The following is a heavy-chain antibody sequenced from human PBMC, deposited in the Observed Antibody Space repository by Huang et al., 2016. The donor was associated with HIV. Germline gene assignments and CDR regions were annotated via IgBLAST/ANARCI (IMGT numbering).Heavy chain of an antibody. J-gene: IGHJ4*02. CDR3: AREGLQFTDS. Sequence: QVQLVQSGGGVVQPGGSLILSCVASGFSFRSYRMHWVRQAPGKGMEWVAFITHDGRNEYYPDSVKGRFTISRDNSKNTVYLQMNSPRTEDTAVYFCAREGLQFTDSWGQGTLVIVSS. CDR1: GFSFRSYR. CDR2: ITHDGRNE. V-gene: IGHV3-30*19. D-gene: IGHD2-21*02.